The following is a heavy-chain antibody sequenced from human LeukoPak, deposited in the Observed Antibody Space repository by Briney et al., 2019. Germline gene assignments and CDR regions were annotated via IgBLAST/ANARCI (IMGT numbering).Heavy chain of an antibody. J-gene: IGHJ4*02. Sequence: GSLRLSCAASGFTFSSYALAWVRQAPGKGLEWVSGLSGSGGSTYYADSVKGRFTISRDNPKNTLYLQMNSLRAEDTAVYYCATEKGDSPDYWGQGTLVTVSS. CDR2: LSGSGGST. CDR3: ATEKGDSPDY. CDR1: GFTFSSYA. D-gene: IGHD3-16*01. V-gene: IGHV3-23*01.